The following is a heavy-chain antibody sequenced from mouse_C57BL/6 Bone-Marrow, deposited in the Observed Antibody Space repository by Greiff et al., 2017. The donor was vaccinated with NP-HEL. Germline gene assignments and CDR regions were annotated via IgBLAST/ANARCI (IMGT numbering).Heavy chain of an antibody. CDR3: AKQDGSSYPWFAY. D-gene: IGHD1-1*01. CDR2: IWRGGST. CDR1: GFSFTSYG. Sequence: QVQLQQSGPGLVQPSHCLSITCTVSGFSFTSYGVHWVRQSPGKGLEWLGVIWRGGSTDYNAAFMSRLSITKDNSKSHVFFKMNSLQADDTAIYYCAKQDGSSYPWFAYWGQGTLVTVSA. J-gene: IGHJ3*01. V-gene: IGHV2-5*01.